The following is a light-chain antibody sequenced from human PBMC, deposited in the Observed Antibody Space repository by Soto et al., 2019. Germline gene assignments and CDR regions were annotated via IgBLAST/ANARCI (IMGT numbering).Light chain of an antibody. Sequence: EIVLTQSPGTLSLSPEERATLSCRASQSVSSSYLAWYQQKPGQAPRLLIYGASSRATDIPDRFSGSGSGTDFTLTISRLEPEDFAVYYCQQFGSSTWTFGQGTKVDIK. CDR1: QSVSSSY. J-gene: IGKJ1*01. V-gene: IGKV3-20*01. CDR2: GAS. CDR3: QQFGSSTWT.